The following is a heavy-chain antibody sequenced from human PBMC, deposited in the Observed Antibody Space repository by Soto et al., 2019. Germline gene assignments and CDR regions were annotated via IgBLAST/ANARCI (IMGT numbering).Heavy chain of an antibody. CDR1: GFTFSSYG. J-gene: IGHJ6*03. Sequence: VQLVESGGGVVQPGRSLRLSCAASGFTFSSYGMHWVRQAPGKGLEWVAVIWYDGSNKYYADSVKGRFTISRDNSKNTLYLQMNSLRAEDTAVYYCARDRYCSGGSCYSYYYYYYMDVWGKGTTVTVSS. V-gene: IGHV3-33*01. CDR3: ARDRYCSGGSCYSYYYYYYMDV. CDR2: IWYDGSNK. D-gene: IGHD2-15*01.